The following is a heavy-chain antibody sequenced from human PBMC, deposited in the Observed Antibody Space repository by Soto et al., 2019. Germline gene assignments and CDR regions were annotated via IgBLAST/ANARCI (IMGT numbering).Heavy chain of an antibody. CDR2: ISESGTTR. V-gene: IGHV3-48*03. D-gene: IGHD2-2*01. Sequence: GGSLRLSCAASGFTFSSYEMNWVRQAPGKGLEWVSYISESGTTRYYADSVKGRFTISRDNAKNSLYLHMNSLRAEDTAVYYCARDIVQAGISGYYYAMDVWGQGTTVTVSS. CDR1: GFTFSSYE. J-gene: IGHJ6*02. CDR3: ARDIVQAGISGYYYAMDV.